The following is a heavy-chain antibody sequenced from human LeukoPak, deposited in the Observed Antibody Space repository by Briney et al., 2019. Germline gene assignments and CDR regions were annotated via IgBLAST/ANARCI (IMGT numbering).Heavy chain of an antibody. Sequence: ASVKVSCKASGYTFTSYYMHWVRQAPGQGLEWMGIINPSGGSTSYAQKFQGRVTMTRDTSTSTVYMELSSLRSEDTAVYYCARDPRDHSSGWSNGMDVWGQGTTVTVSS. CDR2: INPSGGST. CDR1: GYTFTSYY. CDR3: ARDPRDHSSGWSNGMDV. D-gene: IGHD6-19*01. J-gene: IGHJ6*02. V-gene: IGHV1-46*01.